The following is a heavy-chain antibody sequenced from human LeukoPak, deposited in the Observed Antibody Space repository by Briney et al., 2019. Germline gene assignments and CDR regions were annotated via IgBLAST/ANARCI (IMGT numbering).Heavy chain of an antibody. D-gene: IGHD3-10*01. V-gene: IGHV4-59*01. J-gene: IGHJ4*02. CDR1: GGSISSYY. CDR3: ARVRMVRGVNAIALFDY. Sequence: KPSETLSLTCTVSGGSISSYYWSWIRQPPGKGLEWIGYIYYSGSTNYNSSLKSRVTISVDTSKNQFSLKLSSVTAADTAVYYCARVRMVRGVNAIALFDYWGQGTLVTVSS. CDR2: IYYSGST.